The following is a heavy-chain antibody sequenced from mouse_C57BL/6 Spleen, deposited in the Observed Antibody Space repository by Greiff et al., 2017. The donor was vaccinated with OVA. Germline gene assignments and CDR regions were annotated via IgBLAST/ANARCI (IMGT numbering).Heavy chain of an antibody. J-gene: IGHJ4*01. V-gene: IGHV1-82*01. Sequence: VQLQESGPELVKPGASVKISCKASGYAFRSSWMNWVKQRPGKGLEWIGRIYPGDGDTNYNGKFKGKATLTADKSSSTAYMQLSSLTSEDSAVYFCADSNPYYAMDYWGQGTSVTVSS. CDR1: GYAFRSSW. D-gene: IGHD2-5*01. CDR3: ADSNPYYAMDY. CDR2: IYPGDGDT.